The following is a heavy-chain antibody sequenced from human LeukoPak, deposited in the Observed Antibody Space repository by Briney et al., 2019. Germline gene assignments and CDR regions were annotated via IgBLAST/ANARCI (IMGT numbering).Heavy chain of an antibody. J-gene: IGHJ4*01. D-gene: IGHD1-1*01. V-gene: IGHV4-4*09. CDR3: ARLVRNWNDHFDS. CDR2: IQASGDS. Sequence: SETLSLTCTLSGDSVSSFSWSWIRQTPGKGLEWIGYIQASGDSSFSPALKSRVTISLDTSKNEFYLNLNSVTAADTAMYFCARLVRNWNDHFDSWGHGTLVTVSS. CDR1: GDSVSSFS.